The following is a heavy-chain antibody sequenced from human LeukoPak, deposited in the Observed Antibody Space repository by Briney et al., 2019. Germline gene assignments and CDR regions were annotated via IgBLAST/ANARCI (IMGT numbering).Heavy chain of an antibody. Sequence: ASAKVSCTASGYTFTGYYIHWVRQAPGQGLEWMGWINPNSGGTKYAQKFQGRVTITRDTSISTAYMELSSLTSDDTALYYCARDGAVAGTAYPEYWGQGTLVTVSS. D-gene: IGHD6-19*01. V-gene: IGHV1-2*02. CDR1: GYTFTGYY. J-gene: IGHJ4*02. CDR2: INPNSGGT. CDR3: ARDGAVAGTAYPEY.